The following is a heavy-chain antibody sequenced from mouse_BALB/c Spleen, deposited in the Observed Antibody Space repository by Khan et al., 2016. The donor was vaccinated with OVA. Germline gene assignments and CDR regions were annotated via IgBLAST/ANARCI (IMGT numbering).Heavy chain of an antibody. J-gene: IGHJ4*01. V-gene: IGHV9-4*02. CDR2: INTHSGVP. CDR1: GYTFTTAG. Sequence: QIQLVQSGPELKKPGETVRISCKASGYTFTTAGIQWVQKMPGKGLKWIGWINTHSGVPKYAEDFKGRFAFSLEISVNTAYLQITNLKNENTATYFCARGEAGYYRSDGGAMEYWGQGTSVTVSS. CDR3: ARGEAGYYRSDGGAMEY. D-gene: IGHD2-12*01.